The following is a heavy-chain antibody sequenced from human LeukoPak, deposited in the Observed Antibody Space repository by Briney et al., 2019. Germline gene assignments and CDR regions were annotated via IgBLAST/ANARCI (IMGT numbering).Heavy chain of an antibody. CDR1: GFTFDDYS. CDR2: SSWHSGNT. CDR3: AEVQDVGVVPAAMGTAAFDI. J-gene: IGHJ3*02. Sequence: PGRSLRLSCAASGFTFDDYSMRWVRQPPGEGRVWVLGSSWHSGNTCYAASVKGRFTISRDTAKNSLYLQMNCLRAEDMAFYYYAEVQDVGVVPAAMGTAAFDIWGQGTMVTVSS. V-gene: IGHV3-9*03. D-gene: IGHD2-2*01.